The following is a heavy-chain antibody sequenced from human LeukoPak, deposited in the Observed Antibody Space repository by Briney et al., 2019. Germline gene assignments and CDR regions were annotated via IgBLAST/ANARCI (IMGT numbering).Heavy chain of an antibody. CDR2: MNPDGSTK. Sequence: GGSLRLSRATSGIALNSCWIALVRQAPGKGLEWVANMNPDGSTKNYVDSVRGRFTISRNNAKNSLYLQMNSLKADDTAVYYCARDSGYSAFDYWGQGTLVTVSS. V-gene: IGHV3-7*05. D-gene: IGHD5-12*01. J-gene: IGHJ4*02. CDR1: GIALNSCW. CDR3: ARDSGYSAFDY.